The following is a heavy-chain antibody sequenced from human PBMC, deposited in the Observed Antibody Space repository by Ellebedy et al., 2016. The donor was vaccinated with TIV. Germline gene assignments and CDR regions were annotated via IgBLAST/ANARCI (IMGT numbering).Heavy chain of an antibody. CDR2: INAGNGNT. CDR1: GYTFTSYA. CDR3: AREPRVYCSSTSCPWAWGMDV. V-gene: IGHV1-3*01. J-gene: IGHJ6*02. D-gene: IGHD2-2*01. Sequence: ASVKVSCXASGYTFTSYAMHWVRQAPGQRLEWMGWINAGNGNTKYSQKFQGRVTITRDTSASTAYMELSSLRSEDTAVYYCAREPRVYCSSTSCPWAWGMDVWGQGTTVTVSS.